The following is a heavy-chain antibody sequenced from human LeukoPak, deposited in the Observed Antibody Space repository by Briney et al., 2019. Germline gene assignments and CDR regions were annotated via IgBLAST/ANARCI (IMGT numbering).Heavy chain of an antibody. D-gene: IGHD1-7*01. CDR2: IIPIFGIA. J-gene: IGHJ5*02. Sequence: SVKVSCKASGGTFSSYAISWVRQAPGQGLEWMGRIIPIFGIANYAQKFQGRVTITADKSTSTAYMELSSLRSEDTAVYYCARDSWNYGGWFDPWGQGTLVTVSS. V-gene: IGHV1-69*04. CDR3: ARDSWNYGGWFDP. CDR1: GGTFSSYA.